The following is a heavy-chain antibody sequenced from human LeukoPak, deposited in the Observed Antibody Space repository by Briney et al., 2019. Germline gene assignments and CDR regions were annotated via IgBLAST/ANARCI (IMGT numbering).Heavy chain of an antibody. CDR1: GYTFTSYG. Sequence: GASVKVSCKASGYTFTSYGISWVRQAPGQGLEWMGWISAYNGNTNHAQKLQGRVTMTTDTSTSTAYMELRSLRSDDTAVYYCAREGSLLLWFGELFKYGDDYFDYWGQGTLVTVSS. V-gene: IGHV1-18*01. D-gene: IGHD3-10*01. CDR3: AREGSLLLWFGELFKYGDDYFDY. CDR2: ISAYNGNT. J-gene: IGHJ4*02.